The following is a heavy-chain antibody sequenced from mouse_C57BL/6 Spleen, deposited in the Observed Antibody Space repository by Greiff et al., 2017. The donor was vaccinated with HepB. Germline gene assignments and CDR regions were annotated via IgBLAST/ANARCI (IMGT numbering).Heavy chain of an antibody. D-gene: IGHD4-1*01. Sequence: EVKLVESGGGLVQPKGSLKLSCAASGFSFNTYAMNWVRQAPGKGLEWVARIRSKSNNYATYYADSVKDRFTISRDDSEIMLYLQMNNLKTEDTAMDYCVRQNWEEGYYFDYWGQGTTLTVSS. V-gene: IGHV10-1*01. CDR2: IRSKSNNYAT. J-gene: IGHJ2*01. CDR3: VRQNWEEGYYFDY. CDR1: GFSFNTYA.